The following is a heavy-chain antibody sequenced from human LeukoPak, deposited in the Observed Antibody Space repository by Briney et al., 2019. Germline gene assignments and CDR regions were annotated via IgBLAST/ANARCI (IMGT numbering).Heavy chain of an antibody. V-gene: IGHV3-49*04. J-gene: IGHJ4*02. Sequence: PGGSLRLSCAASGFTVSSNYMSWVRQAPGKGLEWVGFIRSKAYGGTTEYAASVKGRFTISRDDSKSIAYLQMNSLKTEDTAVYYCTRDHGSLSYWGQGTLVTVSS. CDR3: TRDHGSLSY. CDR1: GFTVSSNY. CDR2: IRSKAYGGTT. D-gene: IGHD6-13*01.